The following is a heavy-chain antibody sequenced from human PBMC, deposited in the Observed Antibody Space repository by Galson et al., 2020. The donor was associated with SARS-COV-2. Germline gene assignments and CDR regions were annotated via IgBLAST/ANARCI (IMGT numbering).Heavy chain of an antibody. Sequence: ESGPTLVKPTQTLTLTCTFSGFSLSTSGMCVSWIRQPPGKAMEWLARIDWDDEKYYSTSLKTRLTISKATTKNQVILTMTNMDPVDTATYYCAPTEWAAAGEGSGWFDPWGQGTLVTVSS. J-gene: IGHJ5*02. V-gene: IGHV2-70*11. CDR3: APTEWAAAGEGSGWFDP. CDR2: IDWDDEK. CDR1: GFSLSTSGMC. D-gene: IGHD6-25*01.